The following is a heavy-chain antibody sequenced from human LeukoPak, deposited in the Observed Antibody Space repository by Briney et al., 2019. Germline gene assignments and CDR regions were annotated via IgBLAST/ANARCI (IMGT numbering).Heavy chain of an antibody. V-gene: IGHV3-74*01. D-gene: IGHD5-24*01. CDR3: AREWHDAFDI. CDR2: INGDGSST. Sequence: GGSLRLSCAASGFTLSTYWMSWVRQAPGKGLVWVSRINGDGSSTTYADSVRGRFTISRDDAKNTLYLEMNSLRAEDTAVYYCAREWHDAFDIWGQGTMVTVSS. J-gene: IGHJ3*02. CDR1: GFTLSTYW.